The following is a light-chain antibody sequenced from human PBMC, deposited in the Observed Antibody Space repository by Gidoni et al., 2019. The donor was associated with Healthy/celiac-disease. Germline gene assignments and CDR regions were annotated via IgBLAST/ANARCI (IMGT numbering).Light chain of an antibody. J-gene: IGLJ3*02. CDR1: ALPKKY. CDR3: YSTDSSGNHSWV. CDR2: EDS. Sequence: SYELTQPPSVSVSPGQTARITCSGDALPKKYAYWYQLKSGQAPVLVIYEDSKRPSGIPERFSGSSSGTMATLTISGAQVEDEADYYCYSTDSSGNHSWVFGGGTKLTVL. V-gene: IGLV3-10*01.